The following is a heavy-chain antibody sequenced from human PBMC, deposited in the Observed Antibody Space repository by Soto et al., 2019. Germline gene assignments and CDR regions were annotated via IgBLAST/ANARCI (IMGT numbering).Heavy chain of an antibody. J-gene: IGHJ4*02. CDR3: ATGDIVVVPAAIFY. Sequence: QVQLVESGGGVVQPGRSPRLSCAASGFTFSSYGMHWVRQAPGKGLEWVAVISYDGSNKYYADSVKGRFTISRDNSKNTLYLQMNSLRAEDTAVYYCATGDIVVVPAAIFYWGQGTLVTVSS. CDR2: ISYDGSNK. D-gene: IGHD2-2*01. CDR1: GFTFSSYG. V-gene: IGHV3-30*03.